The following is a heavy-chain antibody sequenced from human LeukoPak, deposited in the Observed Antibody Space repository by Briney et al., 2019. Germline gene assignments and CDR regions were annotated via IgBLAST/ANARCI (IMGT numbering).Heavy chain of an antibody. D-gene: IGHD3/OR15-3a*01. CDR1: GGSISSGGYS. CDR3: ARESGLKTYFDY. J-gene: IGHJ4*02. CDR2: IYHSGST. V-gene: IGHV4-30-2*01. Sequence: SSETLSLTCAVSGGSISSGGYSWSWIRQPPGKGLEWIGYIYHSGSTYYNPSLKSRVTISVDRSKNQFSLKLSSVTAADTAVYYCARESGLKTYFDYWGQGTLVTVSS.